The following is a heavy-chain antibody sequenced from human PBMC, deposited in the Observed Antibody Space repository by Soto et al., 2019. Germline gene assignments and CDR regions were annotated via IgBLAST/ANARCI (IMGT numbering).Heavy chain of an antibody. D-gene: IGHD1-1*01. CDR1: GFTFSSYS. CDR2: ISSSSSYI. J-gene: IGHJ4*02. CDR3: ARDRYNWNAIDY. Sequence: GGSLRLSCAASGFTFSSYSMNWVRQAPGKGLEWVSSISSSSSYIYYADSVKGRFTISRDNAKNSLYLQMNSLRAEDTAVYDCARDRYNWNAIDYWGQGTLVTVSS. V-gene: IGHV3-21*01.